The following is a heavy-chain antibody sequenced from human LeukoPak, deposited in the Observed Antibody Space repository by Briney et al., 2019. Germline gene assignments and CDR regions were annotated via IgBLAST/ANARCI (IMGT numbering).Heavy chain of an antibody. CDR2: YYTSEST. D-gene: IGHD1-1*01. V-gene: IGHV4-4*07. J-gene: IGHJ4*02. CDR1: GDSISNYY. CDR3: SRSGGTYFDY. Sequence: PSETLSLTCTVSGDSISNYYWSGIRQPAGKGLEWIGRYYTSESTDYNPSLKSRVTISVDTSKNQFSLKLSSVTAADTAVYYCSRSGGTYFDYWGQGTLVTVSS.